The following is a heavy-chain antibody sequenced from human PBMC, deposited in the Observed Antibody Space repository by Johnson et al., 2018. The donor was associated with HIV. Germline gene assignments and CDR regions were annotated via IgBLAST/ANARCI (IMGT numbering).Heavy chain of an antibody. CDR1: GFTFSSYW. D-gene: IGHD1-26*01. J-gene: IGHJ3*02. V-gene: IGHV3-66*01. Sequence: VQLVESGGGLVQPGGSLRLSCAASGFTFSSYWMSWVRQAPGKGLEWVSVIYSGGSTYYADSVKGRFTISRDNSKNTLSLQMSSLRGEDTAVYYCASSSPYSGSYGDAFDIWGQGTLVTVSS. CDR2: IYSGGST. CDR3: ASSSPYSGSYGDAFDI.